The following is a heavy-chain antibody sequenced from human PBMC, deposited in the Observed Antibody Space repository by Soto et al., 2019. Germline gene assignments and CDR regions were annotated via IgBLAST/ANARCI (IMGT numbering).Heavy chain of an antibody. D-gene: IGHD3-10*01. CDR1: GFTFSDYA. V-gene: IGHV3-23*01. CDR3: AKGGPVYGLLPHDY. J-gene: IGHJ4*02. CDR2: ITGSSSNL. Sequence: EVQLLESGGGLEQPGGSLRLSCAASGFTFSDYAMSWVRQAPGKGLEWVTTITGSSSNLYYTDSVKGRFAISRDNSRKILFLKRNSLTAEDTAVYDCAKGGPVYGLLPHDYGGQGTLVTVSS.